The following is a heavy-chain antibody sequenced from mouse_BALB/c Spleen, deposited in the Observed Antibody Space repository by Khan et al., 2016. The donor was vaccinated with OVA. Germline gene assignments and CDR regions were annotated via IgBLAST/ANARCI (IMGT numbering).Heavy chain of an antibody. CDR2: ISDGGTST. V-gene: IGHV5-4*02. CDR1: GFTFSDYY. D-gene: IGHD1-1*02. Sequence: EVELVESGGGLVKPGGSLKLSCAASGFTFSDYYMYWVRQTPEKRLEWVATISDGGTSTYYPDSVKGRFTISRDNAKNSLYLQMSSLKSEDTAMFCCVRAGYGAFAYWGQGTLVTFSA. CDR3: VRAGYGAFAY. J-gene: IGHJ3*01.